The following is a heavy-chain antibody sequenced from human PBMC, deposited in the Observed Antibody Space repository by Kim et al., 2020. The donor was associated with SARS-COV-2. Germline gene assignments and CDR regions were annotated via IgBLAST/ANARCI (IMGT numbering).Heavy chain of an antibody. D-gene: IGHD2-8*01. CDR3: ARAPNGDY. CDR2: DSDT. Sequence: DSDTRYSPSVQGQVTISADKSISTAYLQWSSLKASDTAMYYCARAPNGDYWGQGTLVTVSS. V-gene: IGHV5-51*01. J-gene: IGHJ4*02.